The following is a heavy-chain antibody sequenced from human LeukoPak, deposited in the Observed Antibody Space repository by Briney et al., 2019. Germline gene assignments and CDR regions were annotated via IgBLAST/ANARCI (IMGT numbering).Heavy chain of an antibody. CDR2: ITGRGGST. V-gene: IGHV3-23*01. CDR3: AKNGPRNNYYYFDY. J-gene: IGHJ4*02. D-gene: IGHD1/OR15-1a*01. Sequence: GGSLRLSCTASGFTFSSYAMSWVRQAPGKGLEWVSAITGRGGSTYYADSVKGRFTISRDNSKNTLSLQMSSLRAEDTALYYCAKNGPRNNYYYFDYWGQGTLVTVSS. CDR1: GFTFSSYA.